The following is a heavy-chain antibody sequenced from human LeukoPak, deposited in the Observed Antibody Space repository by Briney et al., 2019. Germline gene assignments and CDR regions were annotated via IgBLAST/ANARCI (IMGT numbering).Heavy chain of an antibody. Sequence: PSETLSLTCSVSGYSISSGYYWAWIRQPPGKGLEWIGSIYHSGSTYYNPSLKSRVTISVDTSKNQFSLRLNSVTAADTAMYYCAKVVAGYSSGYYYFDYWGQGVLVTVSS. CDR1: GYSISSGYY. CDR2: IYHSGST. V-gene: IGHV4-38-2*02. D-gene: IGHD6-25*01. J-gene: IGHJ4*02. CDR3: AKVVAGYSSGYYYFDY.